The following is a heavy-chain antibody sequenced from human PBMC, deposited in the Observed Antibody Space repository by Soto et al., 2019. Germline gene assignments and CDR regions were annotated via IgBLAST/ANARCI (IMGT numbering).Heavy chain of an antibody. CDR3: ARHEQPAAISYYYYGMDV. CDR2: IYYSGST. Sequence: PSETLSLTCTVSGGSISSYYWSWIRQPPGKGLEWIGYIYYSGSTNYNPSLKSRVTISVDTSKNQFSLKLSSVTAADTAVYYCARHEQPAAISYYYYGMDVWGQGTTVTVSS. J-gene: IGHJ6*02. D-gene: IGHD2-2*01. V-gene: IGHV4-59*08. CDR1: GGSISSYY.